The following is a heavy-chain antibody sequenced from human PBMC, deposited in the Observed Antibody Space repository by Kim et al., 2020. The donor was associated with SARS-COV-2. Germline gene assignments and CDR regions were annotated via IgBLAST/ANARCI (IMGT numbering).Heavy chain of an antibody. CDR3: ARGPALDYYYYGMDV. Sequence: DSVKGRFTISRDNAKNSLYLQMNSLRAEDTALYHCARGPALDYYYYGMDVWGQGTTVTVSS. D-gene: IGHD5-18*01. V-gene: IGHV3-20*01. J-gene: IGHJ6*02.